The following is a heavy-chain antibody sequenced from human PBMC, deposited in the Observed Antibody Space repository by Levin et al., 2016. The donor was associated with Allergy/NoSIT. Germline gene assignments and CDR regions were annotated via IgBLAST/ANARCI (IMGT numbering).Heavy chain of an antibody. CDR1: GFTFSSYG. CDR2: IWYDGSNK. J-gene: IGHJ4*02. D-gene: IGHD3-22*01. Sequence: GESLKISCAASGFTFSSYGMHWVRQAPGKGLEWVAVIWYDGSNKYYADSVKGRFTISRDNSKNTLYLQMNSLRAEDTAVYYCARVSGLLLNYFDYWGQGTLVTVSS. CDR3: ARVSGLLLNYFDY. V-gene: IGHV3-33*01.